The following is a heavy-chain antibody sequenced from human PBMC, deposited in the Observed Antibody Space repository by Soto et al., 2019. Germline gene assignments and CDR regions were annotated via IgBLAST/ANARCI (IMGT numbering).Heavy chain of an antibody. CDR2: VYHTGRT. Sequence: SETLSLTCTVSGASISSGDYYWSWIRQTPGKGLEWIGYVYHTGRTSYNPSLKSRVSISMDTSKNQFSLNLDSVTAADTAVYFCARDFAYFDSWGQGTLVTVSS. CDR3: ARDFAYFDS. J-gene: IGHJ4*02. V-gene: IGHV4-61*08. CDR1: GASISSGDYY. D-gene: IGHD3-3*01.